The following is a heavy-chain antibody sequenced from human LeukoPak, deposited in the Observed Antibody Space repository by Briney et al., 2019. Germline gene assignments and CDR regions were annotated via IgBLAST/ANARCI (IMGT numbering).Heavy chain of an antibody. CDR3: ARSTSYDFWSGYPYYYYYMDV. D-gene: IGHD3-3*01. Sequence: SETLSLTCTVSVGSISSYYWSWIRQPPGKGLEWIGYIYYSGSTNYNPSLKSRVTISVDTSKNQFSLKLSSVTAADTAVYYCARSTSYDFWSGYPYYYYYMDVWGKGTTVTVSS. CDR2: IYYSGST. J-gene: IGHJ6*03. CDR1: VGSISSYY. V-gene: IGHV4-59*01.